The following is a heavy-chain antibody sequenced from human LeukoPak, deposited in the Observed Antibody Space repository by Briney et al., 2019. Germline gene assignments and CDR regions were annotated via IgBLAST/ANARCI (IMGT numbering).Heavy chain of an antibody. J-gene: IGHJ3*02. CDR1: GFTFSAYA. D-gene: IGHD4-17*01. CDR3: ARDPNGDYIGAFDM. Sequence: GGSLRLSCTASGFTFSAYAMMWVRHAPGKGPEWVSAIRGGGGSAFYADSVKGRFTISRDNSKYTLFLQMNSLRAEDTAVYYCARDPNGDYIGAFDMWGPGTMVTVSS. CDR2: IRGGGGSA. V-gene: IGHV3-23*01.